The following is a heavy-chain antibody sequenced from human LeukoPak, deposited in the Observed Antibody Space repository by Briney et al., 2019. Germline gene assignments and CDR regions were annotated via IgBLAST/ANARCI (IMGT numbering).Heavy chain of an antibody. D-gene: IGHD3-10*01. CDR3: AREANYYGSGSYFEGTFDY. V-gene: IGHV4-59*13. Sequence: SETLSLTCTVSGVSITTYYWSWIRQPPGKGLEWIGYIYHSGSTNYNPSLKSRVTISVDTSKNEFSLKLTSVTAADTAVYYCAREANYYGSGSYFEGTFDYWGQGFLVTVSS. J-gene: IGHJ4*02. CDR2: IYHSGST. CDR1: GVSITTYY.